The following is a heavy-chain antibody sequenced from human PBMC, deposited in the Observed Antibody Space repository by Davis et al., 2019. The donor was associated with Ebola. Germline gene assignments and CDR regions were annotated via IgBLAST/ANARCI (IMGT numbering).Heavy chain of an antibody. CDR1: GFTFGDYA. D-gene: IGHD3-9*01. CDR3: TRLSYVLRYFDWPKDNFHY. CDR2: IRSKAYGGTT. Sequence: GESLKISCTASGFTFGDYAVSWFRQAPGTGLEWVGFIRSKAYGGTTEYAASVKGRFSISRDDSKSIAYLQMNSLKTEDTAVYYCTRLSYVLRYFDWPKDNFHYWGQGTLVTVSS. V-gene: IGHV3-49*03. J-gene: IGHJ4*02.